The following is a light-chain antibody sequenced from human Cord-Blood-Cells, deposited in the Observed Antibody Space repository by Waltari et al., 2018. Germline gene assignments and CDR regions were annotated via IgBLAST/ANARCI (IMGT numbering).Light chain of an antibody. CDR3: AAWDDSLSGPV. V-gene: IGLV1-47*01. Sequence: QSVLTQPPSASGTPGQRVTISCSGSSSNIGSNYVYWYQQRPGTAPKLLIYRNIQRSSGVTARFSGSKSGTSASLAISGLRSEDEADYYCAAWDDSLSGPVFGTGTKVTVL. CDR2: RNI. J-gene: IGLJ1*01. CDR1: SSNIGSNY.